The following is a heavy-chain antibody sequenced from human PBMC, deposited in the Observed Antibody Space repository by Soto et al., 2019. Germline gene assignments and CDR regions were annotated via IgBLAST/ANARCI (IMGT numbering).Heavy chain of an antibody. CDR3: AKDAVYGDGLWLAAN. J-gene: IGHJ4*02. V-gene: IGHV3-23*01. CDR2: MTGSGGDI. D-gene: IGHD2-21*02. Sequence: HPGGSLRLSCAASGFTFSIYAMMWVRQSPGKGQEWVAGMTGSGGDIRYADSVKGRFTISKDNSKNTLYLQMNSLRAEDTAMYYCAKDAVYGDGLWLAANWGQGTLVTVSS. CDR1: GFTFSIYA.